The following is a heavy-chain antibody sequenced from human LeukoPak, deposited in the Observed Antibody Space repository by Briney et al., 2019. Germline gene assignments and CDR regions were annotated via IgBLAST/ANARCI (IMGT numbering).Heavy chain of an antibody. V-gene: IGHV3-48*03. J-gene: IGHJ6*04. D-gene: IGHD3-10*01. CDR3: AGPFGAANYYYYGMDV. Sequence: GGSLRLSCAASGFTFSSYEMNWVRQAPGKGLEWVSYISSSGSTIYYAGSVKGRFTISRDNAKNSLYLQMNSLRAEDTAVYYCAGPFGAANYYYYGMDVWGKGTTVTVSS. CDR2: ISSSGSTI. CDR1: GFTFSSYE.